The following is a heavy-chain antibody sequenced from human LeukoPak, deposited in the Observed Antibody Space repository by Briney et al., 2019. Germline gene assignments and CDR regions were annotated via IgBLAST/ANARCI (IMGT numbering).Heavy chain of an antibody. CDR2: MNPNSGNT. J-gene: IGHJ4*02. Sequence: GASVKVSCKASGYTFTSYDINWVRQATGQGLEWMGWMNPNSGNTGYAQKFQGRVTMTRNTSISTAYMELSSLRSEDTAVYYCARVLSSIPSRPFDYWGQGTLSPSPQ. V-gene: IGHV1-8*01. CDR1: GYTFTSYD. D-gene: IGHD6-6*01. CDR3: ARVLSSIPSRPFDY.